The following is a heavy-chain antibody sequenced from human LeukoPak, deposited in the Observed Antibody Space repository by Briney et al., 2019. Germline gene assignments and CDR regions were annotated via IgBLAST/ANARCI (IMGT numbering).Heavy chain of an antibody. CDR2: IIPIFGTA. J-gene: IGHJ3*02. D-gene: IGHD2-15*01. Sequence: RASVKVSCKASGGTFSSYAISWVRQAPGQGLEWMGGIIPIFGTANYAQKFQGRVTITADKSTRTAYMELSRLRSDDTAVYYCARVPHGYCSGGSCYIVAFDIWGQGTMVTVSS. CDR3: ARVPHGYCSGGSCYIVAFDI. V-gene: IGHV1-69*06. CDR1: GGTFSSYA.